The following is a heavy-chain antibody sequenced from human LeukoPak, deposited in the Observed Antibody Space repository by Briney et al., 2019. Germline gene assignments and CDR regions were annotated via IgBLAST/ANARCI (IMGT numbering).Heavy chain of an antibody. Sequence: GGSLRLSCAASGFTFNSYSLSWVRQAPGKGLEWVSSISSDGDYIYYADSLKGRFTISRDNAKNSLYLQMNNLRAEDTAVYYCARGPATRVYDFDYWGQGTLDTVSS. CDR3: ARGPATRVYDFDY. D-gene: IGHD1-26*01. V-gene: IGHV3-21*01. CDR2: ISSDGDYI. CDR1: GFTFNSYS. J-gene: IGHJ4*02.